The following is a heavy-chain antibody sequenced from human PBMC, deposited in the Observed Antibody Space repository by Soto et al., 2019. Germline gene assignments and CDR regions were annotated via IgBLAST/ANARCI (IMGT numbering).Heavy chain of an antibody. J-gene: IGHJ3*02. Sequence: QVQLQESGPGLVKPSQTLSLTCTVSGGSISSGGYYWSWIRQHPGKGLEWIGYIYYSGSTYYNPSLKGRVTISVDTSKNQFSLKLSSVTAADTAVYYCARDRITMVRGVRGNDACDIWGQGTMVAVSS. D-gene: IGHD3-10*01. CDR3: ARDRITMVRGVRGNDACDI. V-gene: IGHV4-31*03. CDR2: IYYSGST. CDR1: GGSISSGGYY.